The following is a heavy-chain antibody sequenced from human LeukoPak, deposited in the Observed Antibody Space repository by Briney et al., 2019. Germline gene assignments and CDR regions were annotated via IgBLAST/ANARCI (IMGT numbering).Heavy chain of an antibody. Sequence: GASVKVSCKASGYTFTSYGISWVRQAPGQGLEWMGWISAYNGNTNYAQKLQGRVTMTTDTSTSTAYMELRSLRSDDTAVYYCARADCSGGSCWDFDYWGQGTLVTVSS. D-gene: IGHD2-15*01. J-gene: IGHJ4*02. CDR2: ISAYNGNT. V-gene: IGHV1-18*01. CDR1: GYTFTSYG. CDR3: ARADCSGGSCWDFDY.